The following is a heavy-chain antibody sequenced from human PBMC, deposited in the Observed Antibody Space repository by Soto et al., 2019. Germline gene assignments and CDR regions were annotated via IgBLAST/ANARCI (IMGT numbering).Heavy chain of an antibody. CDR1: GGSISSYY. CDR3: ARDQNGSGNYYTRYFDY. V-gene: IGHV4-59*12. CDR2: IYYSGST. D-gene: IGHD3-10*01. J-gene: IGHJ4*02. Sequence: SETLSLTCTVSGGSISSYYWSWIRQPPGTGLEWIGYIYYSGSTNYNPSLKSRVTISVDTSKNQFSLNLSSVTAADTAVYYCARDQNGSGNYYTRYFDYWGQGTLVTVS.